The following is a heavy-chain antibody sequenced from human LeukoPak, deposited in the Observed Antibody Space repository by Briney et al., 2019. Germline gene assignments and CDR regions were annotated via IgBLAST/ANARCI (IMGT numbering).Heavy chain of an antibody. D-gene: IGHD3-10*02. J-gene: IGHJ6*04. CDR2: ISSSGSTI. CDR1: GFTFSSYE. V-gene: IGHV3-48*03. Sequence: PGGSLRLSCAASGFTFSSYEMNWVRQAPGKGLEGVSYISSSGSTIYYAYSAKGRFTISRDNAKNSLYLQMNSLRAEDTAVYYCAELGITMIGGVWGKGTTVTISS. CDR3: AELGITMIGGV.